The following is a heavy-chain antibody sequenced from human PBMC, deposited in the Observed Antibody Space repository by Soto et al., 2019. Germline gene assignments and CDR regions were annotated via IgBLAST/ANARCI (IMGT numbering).Heavy chain of an antibody. J-gene: IGHJ4*02. D-gene: IGHD3-3*01. CDR2: SHYSGNT. CDR1: GGSISNSY. V-gene: IGHV4-59*12. CDR3: AREHYDFWSGYFAAIDF. Sequence: PETLHLTCPVSGGSISNSYWVWILPRTGQGLERIGYSHYSGNTNYNPALKSRVTISADTSKNQFSLKLSSVTAADTAVYYCAREHYDFWSGYFAAIDFWGQGTLVTVSS.